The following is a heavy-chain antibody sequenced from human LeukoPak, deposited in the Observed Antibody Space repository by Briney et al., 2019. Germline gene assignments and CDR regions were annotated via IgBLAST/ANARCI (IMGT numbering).Heavy chain of an antibody. CDR2: INPSGGST. V-gene: IGHV1-46*01. J-gene: IGHJ3*02. D-gene: IGHD1-26*01. CDR3: ARGGIVVGARDAFDI. Sequence: ASVKVSCKASGYTFTSYYMHWVRQAPGQGLEWMGIINPSGGSTSYAQKFQGRVTMTRDTSTGTVYMELSSLRSEDTAVYYCARGGIVVGARDAFDIWGQGTMVTVSS. CDR1: GYTFTSYY.